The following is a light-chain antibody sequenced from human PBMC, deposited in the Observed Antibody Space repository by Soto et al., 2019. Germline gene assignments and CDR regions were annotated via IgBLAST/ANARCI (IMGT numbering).Light chain of an antibody. CDR3: QQYADSPIT. Sequence: EIVLTQSPATLSLSPGERATLSCRASQSVNTYLAWYQQKPGQAPRLLIYGASTRATGIPARFSGSGSGTDFTLAISRVEPEDFAVYFCQQYADSPITFGQGTRLEIK. CDR1: QSVNTY. V-gene: IGKV3-20*01. J-gene: IGKJ5*01. CDR2: GAS.